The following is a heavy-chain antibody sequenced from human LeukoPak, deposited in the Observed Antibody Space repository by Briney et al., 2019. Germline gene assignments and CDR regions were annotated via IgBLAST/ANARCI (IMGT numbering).Heavy chain of an antibody. D-gene: IGHD4-17*01. J-gene: IGHJ4*02. CDR2: IIPIFGSA. V-gene: IGHV1-69*06. Sequence: ASVKVSCKTSGGTFSSYGFSWVRQAPGQGLEWMGGIIPIFGSANYAQKFQGRLTIIEDISTNTAYMELSSLTSEDTAVYFCVYGDYGYFDYWGQGTLVTVSS. CDR3: VYGDYGYFDY. CDR1: GGTFSSYG.